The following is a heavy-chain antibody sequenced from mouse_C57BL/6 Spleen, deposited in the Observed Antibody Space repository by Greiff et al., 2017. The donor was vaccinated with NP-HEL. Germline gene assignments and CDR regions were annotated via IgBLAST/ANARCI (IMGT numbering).Heavy chain of an antibody. Sequence: VQGVESGPGLVQPSQSLSITCTVSGFSLTSYGVHWVRQSPGKGLEWLGVIWRGGSTDYNAAFMSRLSITKDNSKSQVFFKMNSLQADDTAIYYCAKGREYGYDGYFDVWGTGTTVTVSS. J-gene: IGHJ1*03. V-gene: IGHV2-5*01. D-gene: IGHD2-2*01. CDR2: IWRGGST. CDR1: GFSLTSYG. CDR3: AKGREYGYDGYFDV.